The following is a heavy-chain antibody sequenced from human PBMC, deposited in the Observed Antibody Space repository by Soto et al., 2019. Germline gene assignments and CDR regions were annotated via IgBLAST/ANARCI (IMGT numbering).Heavy chain of an antibody. Sequence: ASVKVSCKASGYTFTSYAMHWVRQAPGQRLEWMGWINAGNGNTKYSQKFQGRVTITRDTSASTAYMELSSLRSEDTAVYYCARDLVGYCSGGSCYQYNWFDPWGQGTLVTVSS. D-gene: IGHD2-15*01. V-gene: IGHV1-3*01. CDR3: ARDLVGYCSGGSCYQYNWFDP. J-gene: IGHJ5*02. CDR1: GYTFTSYA. CDR2: INAGNGNT.